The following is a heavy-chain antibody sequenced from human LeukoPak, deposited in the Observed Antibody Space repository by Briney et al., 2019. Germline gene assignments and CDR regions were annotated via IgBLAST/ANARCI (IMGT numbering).Heavy chain of an antibody. V-gene: IGHV1-18*01. J-gene: IGHJ3*02. CDR3: ARDRLYSSSWYPSDAFDI. D-gene: IGHD6-13*01. CDR2: ISAYNGNT. Sequence: ASVKVSCKASGYTLTSYGISWVRQAPGQGLEWMGWISAYNGNTNYAQKLQGRVTMTTDTSTSTAYMELRSLRSDDTAVYYCARDRLYSSSWYPSDAFDIWGQGTMVTVSS. CDR1: GYTLTSYG.